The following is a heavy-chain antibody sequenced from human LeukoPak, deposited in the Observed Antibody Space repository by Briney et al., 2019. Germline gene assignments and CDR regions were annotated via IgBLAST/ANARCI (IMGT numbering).Heavy chain of an antibody. D-gene: IGHD3-10*01. Sequence: PSETLSLTCTVSGGSISSYYWSWIRQPPGKGLEWIGYIYYSGSTNYNPSLKSRVTISVDTSKNQFSLKLSSVTAADTAVYYCARHSSPHVLLWFGEYAFDIWGQGTMVTVSS. CDR3: ARHSSPHVLLWFGEYAFDI. V-gene: IGHV4-59*08. J-gene: IGHJ3*02. CDR2: IYYSGST. CDR1: GGSISSYY.